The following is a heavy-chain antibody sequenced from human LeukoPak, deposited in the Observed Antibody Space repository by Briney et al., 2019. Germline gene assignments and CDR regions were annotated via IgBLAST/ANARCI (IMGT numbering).Heavy chain of an antibody. CDR3: ARLTSGHFDY. V-gene: IGHV4-39*01. CDR1: GGSISRSSYY. D-gene: IGHD3-10*01. CDR2: IYYSGST. Sequence: PAETLSLTCTVSGGSISRSSYYWGWIGQPPGKGLEWIATIYYSGSTYYNPSLKSRVTISADTSKNQFSLKLSSVTAADTAVYYCARLTSGHFDYWGQGTLVTVSS. J-gene: IGHJ4*02.